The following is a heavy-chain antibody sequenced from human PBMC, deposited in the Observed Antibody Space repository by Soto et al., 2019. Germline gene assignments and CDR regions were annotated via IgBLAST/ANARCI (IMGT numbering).Heavy chain of an antibody. CDR2: ISGSGAGT. CDR1: GFIFSDYA. D-gene: IGHD3-16*01. J-gene: IGHJ4*02. Sequence: EVQLLESGGGLVQPGASLRLSCAASGFIFSDYAVNWVRQAPGKGLEWVSGISGSGAGTYYADSVKGRFTISRDNSKKTLYLQVNSLRAEDTAVYYCARGRSGYSGGYGGVLEYWGQGTLVTVSS. CDR3: ARGRSGYSGGYGGVLEY. V-gene: IGHV3-23*01.